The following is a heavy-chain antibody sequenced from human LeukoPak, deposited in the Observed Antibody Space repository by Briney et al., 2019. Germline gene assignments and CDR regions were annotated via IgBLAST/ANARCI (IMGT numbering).Heavy chain of an antibody. Sequence: GESQKISCKGSGYSFTSYWIGWVRQMPGKGLEWMGIIYPGDSDTRYSPSFQGQVTISADKSISTAYLQWSSLKASDTAMYYCARVGQVDIVATNHLWIGYFDYWGQGTLVTVSS. CDR3: ARVGQVDIVATNHLWIGYFDY. V-gene: IGHV5-51*01. D-gene: IGHD5-12*01. CDR2: IYPGDSDT. J-gene: IGHJ4*02. CDR1: GYSFTSYW.